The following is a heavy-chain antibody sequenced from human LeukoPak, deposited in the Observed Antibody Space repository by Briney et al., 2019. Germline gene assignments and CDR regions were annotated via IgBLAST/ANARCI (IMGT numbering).Heavy chain of an antibody. CDR1: GFSFSTYA. CDR2: ISTSGRAT. Sequence: GGSLRLSCAASGFSFSTYAMTWVRQAPEKGLQWVSTISTSGRATYYADSVEGRFTISRDNSKNTLYLQMNSLRADDTAVYYCAKARGSSVYEQFDYWGQGTQVTVST. CDR3: AKARGSSVYEQFDY. V-gene: IGHV3-23*01. J-gene: IGHJ4*02. D-gene: IGHD5/OR15-5a*01.